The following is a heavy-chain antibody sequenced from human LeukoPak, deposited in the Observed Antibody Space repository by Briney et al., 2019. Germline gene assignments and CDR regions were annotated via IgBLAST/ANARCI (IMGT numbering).Heavy chain of an antibody. Sequence: PGGSLRLSCAASGFTFSSYAMHWVRQAPGKGLEWVAVISYDGSNKYYADSVKGRFTISRDNSKNTLYLQMNSLRAEDTAVYYCARDLEPAPGSPFDYWGQGTLVTVSS. CDR3: ARDLEPAPGSPFDY. CDR1: GFTFSSYA. V-gene: IGHV3-30-3*01. CDR2: ISYDGSNK. J-gene: IGHJ4*02. D-gene: IGHD1-26*01.